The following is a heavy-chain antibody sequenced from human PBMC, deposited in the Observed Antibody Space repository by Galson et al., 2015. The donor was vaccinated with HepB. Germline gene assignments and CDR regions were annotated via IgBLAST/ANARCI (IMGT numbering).Heavy chain of an antibody. CDR3: VWMPLLYDILTGSNHYYYGMDV. Sequence: PALVKPTQTLTLTCTFSGVSLSTTGMCVNWIRQPPGKALEWLARIDWDDDKYYSTSLKTRLTVSKDTAKNQVVLTMTNMAPVDTATYYCVWMPLLYDILTGSNHYYYGMDVWGQGTTVTVSS. J-gene: IGHJ6*02. CDR1: GVSLSTTGMC. CDR2: IDWDDDK. D-gene: IGHD3-9*01. V-gene: IGHV2-70*11.